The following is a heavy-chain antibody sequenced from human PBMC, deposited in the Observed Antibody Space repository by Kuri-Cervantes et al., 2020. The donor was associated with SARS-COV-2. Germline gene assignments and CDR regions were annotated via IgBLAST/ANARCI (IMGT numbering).Heavy chain of an antibody. CDR2: TNGGGTYT. CDR3: ARGEALYYYMDV. Sequence: GGSLRLSCAASGFTFSSYAMSWVRQAPGKGLEWVSATNGGGTYTYYADSVKGRFTISRDNSKNTLYLQMNSLRAEDTAVYYCARGEALYYYMDVWGKGTTVTVSS. J-gene: IGHJ6*03. CDR1: GFTFSSYA. V-gene: IGHV3-23*01.